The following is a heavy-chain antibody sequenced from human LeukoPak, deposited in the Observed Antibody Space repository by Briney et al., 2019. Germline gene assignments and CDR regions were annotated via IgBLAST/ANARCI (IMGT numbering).Heavy chain of an antibody. V-gene: IGHV4-59*01. Sequence: SETLSLTCTVSGGSISSYYWSWIRQPPGKGLGWIGYIYYSGSTNYNPSLKSRVTISVDTSKNQFSLKLSSVTAADTAVYYCARGNSGYDFGTFDYWGQGTLVTVSS. J-gene: IGHJ4*02. CDR1: GGSISSYY. CDR2: IYYSGST. CDR3: ARGNSGYDFGTFDY. D-gene: IGHD5-12*01.